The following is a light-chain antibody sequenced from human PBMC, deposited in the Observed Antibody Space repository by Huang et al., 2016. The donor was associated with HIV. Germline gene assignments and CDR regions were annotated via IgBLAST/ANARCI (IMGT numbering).Light chain of an antibody. CDR1: QSVSSN. J-gene: IGKJ1*01. Sequence: IVMTQSPGTLTVSPGERATLSCRASQSVSSNLAWYQQKPGQTPRLLIYGASTRATGIPARVSGGGSGTEFTLTISSLQSEDFGVYYCHQYTKWPSWTFGQGTKVEIK. CDR2: GAS. CDR3: HQYTKWPSWT. V-gene: IGKV3-15*01.